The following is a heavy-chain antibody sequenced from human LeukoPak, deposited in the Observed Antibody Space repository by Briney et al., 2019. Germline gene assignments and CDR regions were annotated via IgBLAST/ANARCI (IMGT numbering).Heavy chain of an antibody. V-gene: IGHV4-59*12. CDR3: AFTYCGGDCYGSGAFDI. J-gene: IGHJ3*02. D-gene: IGHD2-21*02. CDR2: IYYSGST. Sequence: SETLSLTCTVSGGSISSYYWSWIRQPPGKGLEWIGYIYYSGSTYYNPSLKSRVTISVDTSKNQFSLKLSSVTAADTAVYYCAFTYCGGDCYGSGAFDIWGQGTMVTVSS. CDR1: GGSISSYY.